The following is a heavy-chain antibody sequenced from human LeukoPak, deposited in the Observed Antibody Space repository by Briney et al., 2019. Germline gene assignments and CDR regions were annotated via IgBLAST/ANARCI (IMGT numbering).Heavy chain of an antibody. Sequence: PGGSLRLSCAASGFTFSSYAMHWVRQAPGKGLEWVAVISYDGSNKYYADSVKGRFTISRDNSKNTLYLQMNSLRAEDTAVYYCARDLRYFDWLFDFDYWGQGTLVTVSS. CDR2: ISYDGSNK. CDR3: ARDLRYFDWLFDFDY. D-gene: IGHD3-9*01. V-gene: IGHV3-30*04. CDR1: GFTFSSYA. J-gene: IGHJ4*02.